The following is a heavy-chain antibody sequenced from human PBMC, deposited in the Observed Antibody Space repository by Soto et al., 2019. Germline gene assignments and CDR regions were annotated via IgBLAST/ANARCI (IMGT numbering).Heavy chain of an antibody. CDR1: GFTFSSYA. J-gene: IGHJ6*02. D-gene: IGHD4-17*01. V-gene: IGHV3-23*01. Sequence: GGSLRLSCAASGFTFSSYAMSWVRQAPGKGLEWVSAISGSGGSTYYADSVKGRFTISRDNSKNTLYLQMNSLRAEDTAVYYCAKVPRPHDYGAAHQKDVWGQGTTVTVSS. CDR2: ISGSGGST. CDR3: AKVPRPHDYGAAHQKDV.